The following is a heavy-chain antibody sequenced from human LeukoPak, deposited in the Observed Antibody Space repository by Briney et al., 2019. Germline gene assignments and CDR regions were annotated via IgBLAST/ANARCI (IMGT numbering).Heavy chain of an antibody. CDR1: GYTFTSYY. CDR2: INPSGGST. CDR3: ARVQAVAGWAPGNFDY. J-gene: IGHJ4*02. V-gene: IGHV1-46*01. D-gene: IGHD6-19*01. Sequence: GASVKVSCKASGYTFTSYYMHWVRQAPGQGLEWMGIINPSGGSTSYAQKFQGRVTMTRDMSTSTVYMELSSLRSDDTAVYYCARVQAVAGWAPGNFDYWGQGTLVTVSS.